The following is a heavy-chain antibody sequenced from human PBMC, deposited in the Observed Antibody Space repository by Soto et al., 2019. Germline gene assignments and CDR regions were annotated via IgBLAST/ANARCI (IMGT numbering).Heavy chain of an antibody. CDR1: GFTFSSYG. CDR2: ISYDGSNK. Sequence: VQLVESGGGVVQPGRSLRLSCAASGFTFSSYGMHWVRQAPGKGLEWVAVISYDGSNKYYADSVKGRFTISRDNSKNTLYLQMNSLRAEDTAVYYCAKDVDLSGWGQGTLVTVSS. J-gene: IGHJ4*02. V-gene: IGHV3-30*18. D-gene: IGHD5-12*01. CDR3: AKDVDLSG.